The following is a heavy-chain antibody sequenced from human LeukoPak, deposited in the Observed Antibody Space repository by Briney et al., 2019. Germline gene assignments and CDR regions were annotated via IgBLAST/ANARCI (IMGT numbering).Heavy chain of an antibody. D-gene: IGHD3-10*01. V-gene: IGHV4-38-2*02. CDR3: ARGYGSGSYFVY. CDR2: IFHSGTT. CDR1: GYAITNGYY. J-gene: IGHJ4*02. Sequence: SETLSLTCTVSGYAITNGYYWGWIRQPPGRGLEWIGSIFHSGTTYHNPSHRSRVTISVDTSKNQFSLKLSSVTAADTAVYYCARGYGSGSYFVYWGQGTLVTVSS.